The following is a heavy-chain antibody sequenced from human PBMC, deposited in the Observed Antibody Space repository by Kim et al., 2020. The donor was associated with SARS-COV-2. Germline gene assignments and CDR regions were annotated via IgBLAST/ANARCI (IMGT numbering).Heavy chain of an antibody. CDR1: GYTFTSYA. CDR3: ARARPLYCSSTSCYGGYYYYGMDV. J-gene: IGHJ6*02. Sequence: ASVKVSCKASGYTFTSYAMHWVRQAPGQRLEWMGWINAGNGNTKYSQKFQGRVTITRDTSASTAYMELSSLRSEDTAVYYCARARPLYCSSTSCYGGYYYYGMDVWGQGTTVTVSS. D-gene: IGHD2-2*01. CDR2: INAGNGNT. V-gene: IGHV1-3*01.